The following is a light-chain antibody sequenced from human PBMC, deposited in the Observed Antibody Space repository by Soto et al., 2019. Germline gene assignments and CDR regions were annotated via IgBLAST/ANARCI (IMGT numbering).Light chain of an antibody. Sequence: QSALTQPPSASGSPGQSVTISCAGTSSDVGGYHYVSWYQQHPGKPPKLVIYEVSKRPSGVPDRFSGSKSGNTASLTVAGLQAEDEADYCSSYGGRDIFSVFGTGTQLTVL. V-gene: IGLV2-8*01. CDR1: SSDVGGYHY. CDR3: SSYGGRDIFSV. CDR2: EVS. J-gene: IGLJ7*01.